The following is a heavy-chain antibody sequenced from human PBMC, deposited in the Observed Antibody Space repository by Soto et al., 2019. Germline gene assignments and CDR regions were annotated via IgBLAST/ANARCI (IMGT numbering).Heavy chain of an antibody. CDR3: ARHQARLGFDY. CDR2: IYYSGST. J-gene: IGHJ4*02. Sequence: SETLSLTCTVSGGSIGSSSYYWGWIRQPPGKGLEWIGSIYYSGSTYYNPSLKSRVTISVDTSKNQFSLKLSSVTAADTAVYYGARHQARLGFDYWGQGTLVTVSS. D-gene: IGHD6-19*01. CDR1: GGSIGSSSYY. V-gene: IGHV4-39*01.